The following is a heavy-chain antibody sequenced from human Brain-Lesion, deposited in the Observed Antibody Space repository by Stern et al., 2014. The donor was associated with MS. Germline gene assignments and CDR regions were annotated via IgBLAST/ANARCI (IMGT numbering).Heavy chain of an antibody. D-gene: IGHD3-3*01. CDR2: FDPEDGET. CDR3: ATDRDDFRSGYSAPTKGYGLDV. V-gene: IGHV1-24*01. Sequence: QMQLVQSGAEVKKPGASVKVSCKVSGYTLTEFSMHWVRQAPGKGLEWMGGFDPEDGETIYGQKFQGRVTMTEDTSTDTAYMELSSLRSEDTAVYYCATDRDDFRSGYSAPTKGYGLDVWGQGTTVTVTS. J-gene: IGHJ6*02. CDR1: GYTLTEFS.